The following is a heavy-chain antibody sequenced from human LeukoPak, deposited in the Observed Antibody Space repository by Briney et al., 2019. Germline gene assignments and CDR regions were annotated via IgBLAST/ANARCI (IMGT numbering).Heavy chain of an antibody. CDR2: ISGSGGST. CDR3: AKGHFPYCSGGSCYLNWFDP. J-gene: IGHJ5*02. D-gene: IGHD2-15*01. V-gene: IGHV3-23*01. Sequence: PGGSLSLSCAASGFTFSSYAMSWVRQAPGKGLEWVSAISGSGGSTYYADSVKGRFTISRDNSKNTLYLQMSSLRAEDTAVYYCAKGHFPYCSGGSCYLNWFDPWGQGTLVTVSS. CDR1: GFTFSSYA.